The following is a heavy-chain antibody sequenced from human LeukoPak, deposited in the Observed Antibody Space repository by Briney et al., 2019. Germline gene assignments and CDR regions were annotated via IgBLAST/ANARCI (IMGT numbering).Heavy chain of an antibody. CDR2: IYYSGST. CDR1: GGSISSSSYY. CDR3: ARRSGDYSNYSIYYYYYMDV. Sequence: SETLSLTCTVSGGSISSSSYYWGWIRQPPGKGLEWIGSIYYSGSTYYSPSLKSRVTISVDTSKNQFSLKLSSVTAADTAVYYCARRSGDYSNYSIYYYYYMDVWGKGTTVTVSS. V-gene: IGHV4-39*01. D-gene: IGHD4-11*01. J-gene: IGHJ6*03.